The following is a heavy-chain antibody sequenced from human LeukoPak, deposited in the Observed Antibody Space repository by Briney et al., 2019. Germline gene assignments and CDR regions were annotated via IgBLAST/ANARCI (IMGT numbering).Heavy chain of an antibody. Sequence: PGGSLRLSCAASGFTFSSYGMHWVRQAPGKGLEWVAFIQYDGSKKYYADSVKGRFTISRDNSKNTFYLQMNSLRAEDTSVHYCAKLSGNDAFDIWGQGTMVTVSS. J-gene: IGHJ3*02. CDR1: GFTFSSYG. CDR3: AKLSGNDAFDI. V-gene: IGHV3-30*02. D-gene: IGHD1-26*01. CDR2: IQYDGSKK.